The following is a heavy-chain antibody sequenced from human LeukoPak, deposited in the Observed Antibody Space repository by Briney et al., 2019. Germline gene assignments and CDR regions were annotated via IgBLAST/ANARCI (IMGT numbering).Heavy chain of an antibody. Sequence: RGSLRLSCAASGFTFSRYGMHWVRQAPGKGLEWVAFIRYDGSNKNYADSVKGRFTISRDNSKNTLYLQMNSLRAEDTAVYYCAKPGYCSGGSCRYYFDYWGQGTLVTVSS. CDR2: IRYDGSNK. CDR3: AKPGYCSGGSCRYYFDY. V-gene: IGHV3-30*02. CDR1: GFTFSRYG. J-gene: IGHJ4*02. D-gene: IGHD2-15*01.